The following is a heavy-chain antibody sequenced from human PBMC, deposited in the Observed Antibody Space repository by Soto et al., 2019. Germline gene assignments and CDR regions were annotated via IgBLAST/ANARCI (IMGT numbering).Heavy chain of an antibody. CDR2: IYGGGTT. D-gene: IGHD6-19*01. J-gene: IGHJ4*02. Sequence: EVQLVESGGGLIQPGVSLRLSCAASGFAVSSKYMTWVRQAPGKGLEWVSVIYGGGTTYYADSVKGRFTISRDTSKNTLYLQMNSLRAEDTAVYYCVKTTGWPGFDLWGQGTLVTVSS. CDR1: GFAVSSKY. V-gene: IGHV3-53*01. CDR3: VKTTGWPGFDL.